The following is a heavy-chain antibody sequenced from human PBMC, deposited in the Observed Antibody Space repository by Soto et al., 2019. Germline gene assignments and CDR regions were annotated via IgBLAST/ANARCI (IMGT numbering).Heavy chain of an antibody. CDR1: GYSFTTYW. J-gene: IGHJ6*02. Sequence: GESLKISCQGSGYSFTTYWIGWVRQMPGKGLEWLGIIYPGDSDARYSPSIQGQVTISADKSTSTAYLQWSSLKASDTAMYYCATAMDIWGQGTTVTVSS. V-gene: IGHV5-51*01. CDR3: ATAMDI. CDR2: IYPGDSDA.